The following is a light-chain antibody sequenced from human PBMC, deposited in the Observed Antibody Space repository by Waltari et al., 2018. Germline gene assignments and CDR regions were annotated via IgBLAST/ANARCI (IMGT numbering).Light chain of an antibody. V-gene: IGLV2-14*01. CDR2: DVS. CDR3: SSYTTITTLVI. Sequence: QSALTQPASVSGSPGQSITISCTGTSGDIGGYASVPWYQQYPGKAPRLILYDVSNLPSGVSHRFSGSKSDNTASLTISGLQADDEADYYCSSYTTITTLVIFGGGTKLTVL. CDR1: SGDIGGYAS. J-gene: IGLJ2*01.